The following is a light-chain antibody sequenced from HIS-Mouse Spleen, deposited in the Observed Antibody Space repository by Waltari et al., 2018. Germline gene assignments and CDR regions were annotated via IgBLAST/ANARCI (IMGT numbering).Light chain of an antibody. CDR2: EGS. V-gene: IGLV3-10*01. Sequence: SYELTQPPSVSVSPGQTARITCSGDALPKKYAYWYQQKPGQGPVLVIYEGSKRPSGIPKGFSGSRSGTMATLTISGAQVEDEADYYCYSTDSSGNHRVFGGGTKLTVL. J-gene: IGLJ2*01. CDR1: ALPKKY. CDR3: YSTDSSGNHRV.